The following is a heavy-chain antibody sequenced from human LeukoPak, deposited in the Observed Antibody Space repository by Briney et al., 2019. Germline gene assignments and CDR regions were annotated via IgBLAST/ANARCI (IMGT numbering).Heavy chain of an antibody. V-gene: IGHV4-34*01. CDR3: ARVSSTSPTKFDY. D-gene: IGHD2-2*01. CDR1: GGSFSGYY. J-gene: IGHJ4*02. CDR2: INHSGST. Sequence: PSETLSLTCAVYGGSFSGYYWSWIRQPPGKGLEWIGEINHSGSTNYNPSLKSRVTISVDTSKNQFSLKLSSVTAADTAVYYCARVSSTSPTKFDYWGQGTLVTVSS.